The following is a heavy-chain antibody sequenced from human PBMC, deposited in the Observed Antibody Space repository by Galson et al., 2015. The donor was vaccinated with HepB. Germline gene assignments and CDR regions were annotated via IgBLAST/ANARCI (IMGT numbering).Heavy chain of an antibody. Sequence: SVKVSCKASGYSFNGYYMHWIRQAPGHGLEWMGWINPISGGTNYPYKFQGRVIMTRDTSTSTAYMELSRLRSDDKAIYYCAVLGVNIGRQEAFDIWGQGTTVTVSP. CDR2: INPISGGT. J-gene: IGHJ3*02. D-gene: IGHD2/OR15-2a*01. V-gene: IGHV1-2*07. CDR3: AVLGVNIGRQEAFDI. CDR1: GYSFNGYY.